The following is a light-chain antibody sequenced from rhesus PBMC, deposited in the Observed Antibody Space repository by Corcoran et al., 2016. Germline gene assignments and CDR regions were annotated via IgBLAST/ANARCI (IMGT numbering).Light chain of an antibody. CDR3: LQHSTWPYS. CDR1: QSVSSS. Sequence: EIVMTQSPATLSLSPGERATLSCRTSQSVSSSLAWYQQKPGQAPRLLIYGASSRAPGIPDRFRGSGSGTDFTLTISSLEPEDVAVYYCLQHSTWPYSFGQGTKVEIK. V-gene: IGKV3-24*01. CDR2: GAS. J-gene: IGKJ2*01.